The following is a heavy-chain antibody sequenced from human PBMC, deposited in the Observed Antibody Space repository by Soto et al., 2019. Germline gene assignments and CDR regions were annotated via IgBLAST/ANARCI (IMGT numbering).Heavy chain of an antibody. D-gene: IGHD1-26*01. J-gene: IGHJ6*02. V-gene: IGHV1-24*01. CDR3: ATGQLHSGSYLGYYGMDV. CDR2: FDPEDGET. CDR1: GYTLTELS. Sequence: ASVKVSCKVSGYTLTELSMHWVRQAPGKGLEWMGGFDPEDGETIYAQKFQGRVTMTEDTSTDTAYMELSSLRSEDTAVYYCATGQLHSGSYLGYYGMDVWGQGTTVTVSS.